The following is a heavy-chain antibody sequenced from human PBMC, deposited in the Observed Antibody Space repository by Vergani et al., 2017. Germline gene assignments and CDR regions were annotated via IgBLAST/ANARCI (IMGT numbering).Heavy chain of an antibody. Sequence: QVQLVQSGAEVKKPGASVKVSCKASGYTFTSYGISWVRQAPGQGLEWMGWISAYNGNTKYAQKFQGRVTMTTDTSTSTAYMELRSLRSDDTAVYYCARDDYCSGGSCYSFQYYYYGMDVWGQGTTVTVSS. D-gene: IGHD2-15*01. J-gene: IGHJ6*02. V-gene: IGHV1-18*01. CDR2: ISAYNGNT. CDR1: GYTFTSYG. CDR3: ARDDYCSGGSCYSFQYYYYGMDV.